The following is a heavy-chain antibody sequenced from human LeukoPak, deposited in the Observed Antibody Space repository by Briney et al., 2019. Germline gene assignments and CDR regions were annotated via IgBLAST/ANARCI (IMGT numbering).Heavy chain of an antibody. J-gene: IGHJ4*02. CDR2: INHSGST. V-gene: IGHV4-34*01. CDR1: GGSFSGYY. Sequence: PSETLSLTCAVYGGSFSGYYWSWIRQPPGKGLEWIGEINHSGSTNHNPSLKSRVTMSVDTSKNHFSLKLSSVTAADTAVYYCAREEYSYWGQGTLVTVSS. CDR3: AREEYSY. D-gene: IGHD2-15*01.